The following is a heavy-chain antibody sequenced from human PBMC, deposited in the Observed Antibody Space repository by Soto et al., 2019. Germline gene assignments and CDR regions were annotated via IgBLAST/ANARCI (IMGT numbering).Heavy chain of an antibody. CDR1: GYTFTTYG. J-gene: IGHJ4*02. V-gene: IGHV1-18*01. CDR3: AWFYAPGSYPYDY. D-gene: IGHD3-10*01. CDR2: ISAYNGNT. Sequence: QVQLGQSGAEVKKPGAPVEVSCKASGYTFTTYGITWVRQAPGQGLEWMGWISAYNGNTNYAQNLQGRVTMTTDTSTSTAYMELRSLRSDGTAVYYCAWFYAPGSYPYDYWGQGTLVTVSS.